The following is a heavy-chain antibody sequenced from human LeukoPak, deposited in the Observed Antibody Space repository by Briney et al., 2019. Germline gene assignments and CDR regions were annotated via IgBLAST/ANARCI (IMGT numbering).Heavy chain of an antibody. D-gene: IGHD5/OR15-5a*01. CDR3: VTTSVTHTRDP. CDR2: INPHSRAT. CDR1: GHDFSDFY. J-gene: IGHJ5*02. V-gene: IGHV1-2*02. Sequence: ASVKVSCKASGHDFSDFYFNWVRQAPGRGLEWVGWINPHSRATHYAQRFRGRVTMEASITTACMELNSLTSDDTAIYYCVTTSVTHTRDPWGQGTLVTVSS.